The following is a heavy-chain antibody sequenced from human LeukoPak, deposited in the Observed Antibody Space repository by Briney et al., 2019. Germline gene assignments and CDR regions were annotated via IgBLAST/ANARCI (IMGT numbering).Heavy chain of an antibody. CDR3: AREIGPRQLHLWGSAFDY. Sequence: ASVKVSCKASGYTFTSYYMHWVRQAPGQGLEWMGIINPSGGSTSYAQKFQGRLTMTRDTSTTTVYMELSSLRSEDTAMYYCAREIGPRQLHLWGSAFDYWGQGTLVTVSS. D-gene: IGHD5-18*01. CDR1: GYTFTSYY. V-gene: IGHV1-46*01. CDR2: INPSGGST. J-gene: IGHJ4*02.